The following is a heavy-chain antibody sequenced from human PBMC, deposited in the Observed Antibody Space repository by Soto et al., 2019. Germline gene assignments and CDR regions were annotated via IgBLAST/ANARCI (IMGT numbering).Heavy chain of an antibody. CDR3: ARAIQKQQLVHVYYYYGMDV. CDR1: GYTFTGYY. Sequence: EASVKVSCKASGYTFTGYYMHWVRQAPGQGLEWMGWINPNSGGTNYAQKFQGWVTMTRDTSISTAYMELSRLRSDDTAVYYCARAIQKQQLVHVYYYYGMDVWGQGTTVTVSS. CDR2: INPNSGGT. J-gene: IGHJ6*02. V-gene: IGHV1-2*04. D-gene: IGHD6-13*01.